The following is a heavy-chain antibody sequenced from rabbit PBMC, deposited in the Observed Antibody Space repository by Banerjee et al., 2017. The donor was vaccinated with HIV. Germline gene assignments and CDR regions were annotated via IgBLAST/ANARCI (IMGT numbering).Heavy chain of an antibody. J-gene: IGHJ4*01. V-gene: IGHV1S40*01. Sequence: QSLEESGGDLVKPGASLTLTCKVSGFSFSSTYWICWVRQAPGKGLEWIACINTSSGNTVYASWAKGRFTISKTSSTTVTLQMTSLTAADTATYFCARDAGYAGSNLWGPGTLVTVS. CDR1: GFSFSSTYW. D-gene: IGHD4-2*01. CDR3: ARDAGYAGSNL. CDR2: INTSSGNT.